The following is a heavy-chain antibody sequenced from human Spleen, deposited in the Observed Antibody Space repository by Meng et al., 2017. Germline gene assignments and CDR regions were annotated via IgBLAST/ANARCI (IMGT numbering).Heavy chain of an antibody. CDR1: GFTFSRYE. V-gene: IGHV3-48*03. Sequence: GESLKISCAVSGFTFSRYEMNWVRQAPGKGLEWVAYISSSGSTTYYADSVKGRFTISRDNAKNSLYLQMSSLRAEDTALYYCARETLQGFDYWGQGTLVTVSS. CDR3: ARETLQGFDY. J-gene: IGHJ4*02. D-gene: IGHD5-24*01. CDR2: ISSSGSTT.